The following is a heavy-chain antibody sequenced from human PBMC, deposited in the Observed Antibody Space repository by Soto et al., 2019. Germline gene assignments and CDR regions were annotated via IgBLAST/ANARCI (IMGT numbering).Heavy chain of an antibody. CDR1: GYTFTSYY. Sequence: ASVKVSCKASGYTFTSYYMHWVRQAPGQGLEWMGIINPSGGSTSYAQKFQGRVTMTRDTSTSTVYMELSSLRSEDTAVYCCARVVRYCSGGSCKNSYNWFDPWGQGTLVTVSS. CDR2: INPSGGST. V-gene: IGHV1-46*01. D-gene: IGHD2-15*01. CDR3: ARVVRYCSGGSCKNSYNWFDP. J-gene: IGHJ5*02.